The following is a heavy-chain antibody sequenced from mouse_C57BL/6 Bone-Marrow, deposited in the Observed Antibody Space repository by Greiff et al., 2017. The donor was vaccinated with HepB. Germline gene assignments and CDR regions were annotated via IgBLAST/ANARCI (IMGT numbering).Heavy chain of an antibody. V-gene: IGHV1-39*01. J-gene: IGHJ3*01. CDR1: GYSFTDYN. CDR2: INPNYGTT. Sequence: VQLQQSGPELVKPGASVTISCKASGYSFTDYNMNWVKQSTGKSLEWIGVINPNYGTTSYNQKFKGKAKLTVDQSSSTTYMQLNSLTSEDSAVYDCAREGSGTGFAYWGPGTLVTVSA. CDR3: AREGSGTGFAY. D-gene: IGHD1-1*01.